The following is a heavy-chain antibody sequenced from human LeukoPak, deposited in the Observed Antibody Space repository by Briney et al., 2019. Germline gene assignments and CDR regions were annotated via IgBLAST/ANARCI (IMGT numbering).Heavy chain of an antibody. J-gene: IGHJ6*02. CDR3: AKDQGLTTLTLYYYGMDV. V-gene: IGHV3-30*18. CDR1: GFTFSSYG. CDR2: ISYDGSNK. Sequence: GGSLRLSCAASGFTFSSYGMHWVRQAPGKGLEWVAVISYDGSNKYYADSVKGRFTISRDNSKNTLYLQMNSLRAEDTAVYYCAKDQGLTTLTLYYYGMDVWGQGTTVTVSS. D-gene: IGHD4-17*01.